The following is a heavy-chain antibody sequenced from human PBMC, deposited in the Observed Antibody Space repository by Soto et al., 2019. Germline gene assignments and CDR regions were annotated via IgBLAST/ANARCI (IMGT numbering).Heavy chain of an antibody. V-gene: IGHV1-69*01. CDR2: IIPICGTA. Sequence: QVQLVQSGAEVKKPGSSVKVSCKASGGTFSSYAISWVRQAPGEGLEWMGGIIPICGTANYAQKFQGRVTITADESTSTAYMELRSLRSEDTAVYYCAREPAMVRGVFDYWGQGTLVTVSS. D-gene: IGHD3-10*01. CDR1: GGTFSSYA. J-gene: IGHJ4*02. CDR3: AREPAMVRGVFDY.